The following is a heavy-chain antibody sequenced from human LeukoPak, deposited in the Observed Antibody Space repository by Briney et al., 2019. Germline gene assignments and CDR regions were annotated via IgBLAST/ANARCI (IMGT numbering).Heavy chain of an antibody. CDR2: IYYSGST. CDR1: GGSISSYY. D-gene: IGHD2-2*01. J-gene: IGHJ4*02. Sequence: PSETLSLTCTVSGGSISSYYWSWIRQPPGKGLEWIGYIYYSGSTNYNPSLKSRVTISVDTSKNQFSLKLSSVTAADTAVYYCARHSGAWGIPAATLNYFDYWGQGTLVTVSS. CDR3: ARHSGAWGIPAATLNYFDY. V-gene: IGHV4-59*08.